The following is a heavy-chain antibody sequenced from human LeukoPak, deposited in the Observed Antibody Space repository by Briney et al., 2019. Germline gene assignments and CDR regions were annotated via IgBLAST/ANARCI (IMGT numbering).Heavy chain of an antibody. J-gene: IGHJ4*02. CDR1: GGSIGSDY. D-gene: IGHD6-19*01. V-gene: IGHV4-59*08. Sequence: PSETLSLTCTVSGGSIGSDYWTWIRQPPGKGLEYIGYIYYTGGTNYNPSLKSRVTISVDTSKNQFSLKLISVTAADTAVYFCAKYGNSGWVIDNWGQGTLVTVSS. CDR2: IYYTGGT. CDR3: AKYGNSGWVIDN.